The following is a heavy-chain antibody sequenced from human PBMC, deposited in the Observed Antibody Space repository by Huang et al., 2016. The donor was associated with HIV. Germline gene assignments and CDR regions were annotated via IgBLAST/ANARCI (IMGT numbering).Heavy chain of an antibody. J-gene: IGHJ4*02. CDR3: ASKPTYDTSGYSAIDF. D-gene: IGHD3-22*01. CDR1: GGSFSDYD. Sequence: QVQLQQWGAGLLKPSETLSLTCAVYGGSFSDYDWTWIRQPPGKGLEWIGEINNSGGSSYSPSLKSRVTISVDTSKNQFSLKLTSVTAADTAVYYCASKPTYDTSGYSAIDFWGQGTRVTVSS. V-gene: IGHV4-34*02. CDR2: INNSGGS.